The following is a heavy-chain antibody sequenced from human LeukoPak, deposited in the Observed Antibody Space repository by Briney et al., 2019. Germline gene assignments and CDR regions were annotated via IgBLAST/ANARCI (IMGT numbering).Heavy chain of an antibody. CDR1: GGSISGYY. Sequence: PSETLSLTCTVSGGSISGYYWSWIRQPPGKGLEWIGYIYYSGSTKYNPSLKSRVTMSVDTSRNQFSLKLSSVTAADTAVYYCARGGLQNGYLSNDGFDIWGQGTMVTVSS. CDR2: IYYSGST. CDR3: ARGGLQNGYLSNDGFDI. J-gene: IGHJ3*02. V-gene: IGHV4-59*01. D-gene: IGHD3-22*01.